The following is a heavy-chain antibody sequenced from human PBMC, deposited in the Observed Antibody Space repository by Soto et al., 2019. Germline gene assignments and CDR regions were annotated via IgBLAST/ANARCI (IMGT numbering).Heavy chain of an antibody. CDR2: IYYSGST. V-gene: IGHV4-61*01. CDR3: ARDIRGYSRAFDY. CDR1: GGSVSSGSYY. J-gene: IGHJ4*02. Sequence: SETLSLTCTVSGGSVSSGSYYWSWIRQPPGKGLEWIGYIYYSGSTNYNPSLKSRVTISIDTSKNQFSLKLTSATAADTAVYYCARDIRGYSRAFDYWGQGALVTVSS. D-gene: IGHD5-18*01.